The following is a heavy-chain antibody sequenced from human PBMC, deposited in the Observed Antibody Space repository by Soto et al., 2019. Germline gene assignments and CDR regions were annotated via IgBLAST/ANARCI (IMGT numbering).Heavy chain of an antibody. J-gene: IGHJ4*02. Sequence: GGSLRLSXXASXXXXXXXXXXXXXQAPGXGLEWVXXINWNSNTQAQADAVKGRFTISRDKAKNSLYLEMNSLRAEETALYYCTKDIAVSPHSSGWAFDYWGQGTLVTVSS. CDR2: INWNSNTQ. D-gene: IGHD6-19*01. CDR1: XXXXXXXX. CDR3: TKDIAVSPHSSGWAFDY. V-gene: IGHV3-9*01.